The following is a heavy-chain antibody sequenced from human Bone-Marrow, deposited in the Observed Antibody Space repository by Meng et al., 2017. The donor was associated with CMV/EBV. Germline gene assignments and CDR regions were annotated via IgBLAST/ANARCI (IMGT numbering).Heavy chain of an antibody. V-gene: IGHV1-69*05. J-gene: IGHJ3*02. D-gene: IGHD2-2*01. Sequence: SVKVSCKASGGTFSSYAISWVRQAPGQGLEWMGGIIPIFGTANYAQKFQGRVTITTDESTSTAYMELSSLRSEDTAVYYCARLGRFAMAHDDAFDIWAQGTMAT. CDR1: GGTFSSYA. CDR2: IIPIFGTA. CDR3: ARLGRFAMAHDDAFDI.